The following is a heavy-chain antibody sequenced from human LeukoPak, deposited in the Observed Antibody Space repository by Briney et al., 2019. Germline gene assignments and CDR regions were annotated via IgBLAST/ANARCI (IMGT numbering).Heavy chain of an antibody. D-gene: IGHD3-16*02. J-gene: IGHJ3*02. CDR1: GFTFSSYG. CDR2: ISSSSSYK. V-gene: IGHV3-21*01. CDR3: ASCVSGSYCYYFDI. Sequence: GGSLRLSCAASGFTFSSYGINWVRQAPGKGLEWVSSISSSSSYKYYADSVKGRFTISRDDDKNSLYLKMNSLRAEDTAVYYCASCVSGSYCYYFDIWGQGTMVTVSS.